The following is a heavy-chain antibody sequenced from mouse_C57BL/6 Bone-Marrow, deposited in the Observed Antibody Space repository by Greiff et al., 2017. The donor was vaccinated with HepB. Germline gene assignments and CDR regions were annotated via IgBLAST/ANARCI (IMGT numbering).Heavy chain of an antibody. CDR2: ISSGGSYT. Sequence: EVQVVESGGDLVKPGGSLKLSCAASGFTFSSYGMSWVRQTPDKRLEWVATISSGGSYTYYPDSVKGRFTISRDNAKNTLYLQMSSLKSEDTAMYYCAREITTTGFDYWGQGTTLTVSS. J-gene: IGHJ2*01. V-gene: IGHV5-6*01. CDR3: AREITTTGFDY. D-gene: IGHD2-4*01. CDR1: GFTFSSYG.